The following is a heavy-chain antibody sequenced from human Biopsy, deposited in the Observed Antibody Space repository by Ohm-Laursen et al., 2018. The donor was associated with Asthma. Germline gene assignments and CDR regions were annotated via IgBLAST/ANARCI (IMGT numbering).Heavy chain of an antibody. Sequence: SLRLSCAASGFPFSTYAMSWARQAPGKGLEWVAVISYDGNHKFYEDSVKGRFTISRDNSKNTLYLQMNSLRTEDTAVYYCAKRRGYSGHDNDYWGQGTLVIVSS. CDR2: ISYDGNHK. D-gene: IGHD5-12*01. J-gene: IGHJ4*02. CDR3: AKRRGYSGHDNDY. CDR1: GFPFSTYA. V-gene: IGHV3-30*18.